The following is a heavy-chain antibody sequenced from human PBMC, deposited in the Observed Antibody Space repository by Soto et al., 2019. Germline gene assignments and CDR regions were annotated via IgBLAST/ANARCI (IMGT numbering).Heavy chain of an antibody. CDR3: GRDVGGGYYDY. Sequence: PGGSLRLSCAASGFTVSSNYMNWVRQAPGKGLEWVSVIFSGGNTYYADSVKARFTISRDNSKNMLYLQMNSLKADDTAVYYCGRDVGGGYYDYWGQGTLVTVSS. V-gene: IGHV3-66*01. D-gene: IGHD3-16*01. J-gene: IGHJ4*02. CDR2: IFSGGNT. CDR1: GFTVSSNY.